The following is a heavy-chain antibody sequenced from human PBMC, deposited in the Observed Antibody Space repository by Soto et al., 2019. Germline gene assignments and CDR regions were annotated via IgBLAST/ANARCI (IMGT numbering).Heavy chain of an antibody. Sequence: QVQLQQSGPGLLKPSETLSLTCTVSGGSISSPSYNWGWVRQPPGKGPEWIGSFFYGGRTHYSPSLESRLSISVDTARSQVSPILTSVNAADTAVYYCATVSSTHFDSWGQGALVVVSS. CDR2: FFYGGRT. J-gene: IGHJ4*02. CDR1: GGSISSPSYN. V-gene: IGHV4-39*01. CDR3: ATVSSTHFDS. D-gene: IGHD1-1*01.